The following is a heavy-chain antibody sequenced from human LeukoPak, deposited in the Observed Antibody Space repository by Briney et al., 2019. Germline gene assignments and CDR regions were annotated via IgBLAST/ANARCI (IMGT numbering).Heavy chain of an antibody. CDR3: AIEQRGGLSGSLWGLFASYYTYYYMDV. CDR1: GFPFTMYY. CDR2: INPGDGAT. D-gene: IGHD1-26*01. Sequence: ASVKVSCKASGFPFTMYYIHWMRQAPGQGFGWMGMINPGDGATTYAQRFRGRVTVTRDMSTTTVYMDLRGLRSEDTAVIFCAIEQRGGLSGSLWGLFASYYTYYYMDVWGRGTTVTVSS. J-gene: IGHJ6*03. V-gene: IGHV1-46*01.